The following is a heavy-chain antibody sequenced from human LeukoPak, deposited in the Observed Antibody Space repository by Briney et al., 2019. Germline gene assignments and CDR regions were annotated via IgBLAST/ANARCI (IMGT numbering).Heavy chain of an antibody. V-gene: IGHV4-61*10. J-gene: IGHJ3*02. CDR3: ARGGGSAWYGSDAFDI. CDR1: GGSISSGSYY. D-gene: IGHD6-19*01. CDR2: IYDSGST. Sequence: PSQTLSLTCTVSGGSISSGSYYWSWIRQPAGKGLEWIGYIYDSGSTNYNPSLKSRVTISVDTSKNQFSLKLSSVTAADTAVYYCARGGGSAWYGSDAFDIWGQGTMVTVSS.